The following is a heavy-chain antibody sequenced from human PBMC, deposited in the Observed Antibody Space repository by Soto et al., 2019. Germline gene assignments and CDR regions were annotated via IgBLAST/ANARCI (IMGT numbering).Heavy chain of an antibody. CDR1: AGSITSGDYY. CDR3: ARVRCSSLYGMDV. CDR2: IYYSGIT. D-gene: IGHD6-13*01. J-gene: IGHJ6*02. V-gene: IGHV4-30-4*01. Sequence: QVQLQESGPGLVKPSQTLSLTCTVSAGSITSGDYYWSWIRQPPGKGLEWIGYIYYSGITYYNPCSMNRVTISVDTSKNQFSLKLSSVTAADTAVYYCARVRCSSLYGMDVGGQGTTVTVSS.